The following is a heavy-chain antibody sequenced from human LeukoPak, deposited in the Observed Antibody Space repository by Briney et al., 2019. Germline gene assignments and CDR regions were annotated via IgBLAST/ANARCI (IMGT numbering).Heavy chain of an antibody. CDR3: AKDLLRGAFDAFHI. D-gene: IGHD2-15*01. Sequence: GRSLRLSCAASGFTFSSYGMHWVRQAPGKGLEWVAFIRYDGSNKYYADSVKGRFTISRDNSKNTLYLQMNSLRAEDTAVYYCAKDLLRGAFDAFHIWGQGTMVTVSS. J-gene: IGHJ3*02. CDR1: GFTFSSYG. CDR2: IRYDGSNK. V-gene: IGHV3-30*02.